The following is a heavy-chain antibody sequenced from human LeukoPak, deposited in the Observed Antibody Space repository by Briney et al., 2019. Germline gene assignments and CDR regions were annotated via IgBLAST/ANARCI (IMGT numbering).Heavy chain of an antibody. CDR1: GGSISSGGYY. CDR2: IYHSGST. D-gene: IGHD2-15*01. J-gene: IGHJ4*02. Sequence: PSQTLSLTCTVSGGSISSGGYYWSWIRQPPGKGLEWIGYIYHSGSTYYNPSLKSRVTISVDRSKNQFSLKLSSVTAADTAVYYCARVGSCGGGSCNIDYWGQGTLVTVSS. V-gene: IGHV4-30-2*01. CDR3: ARVGSCGGGSCNIDY.